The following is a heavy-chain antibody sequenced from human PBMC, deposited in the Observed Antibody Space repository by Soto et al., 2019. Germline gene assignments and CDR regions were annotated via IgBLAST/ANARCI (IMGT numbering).Heavy chain of an antibody. CDR3: ARDDRRGAWAEAVVTATSTYPGMHV. CDR2: ISAYNGKT. D-gene: IGHD2-21*02. J-gene: IGHJ6*02. V-gene: IGHV1-18*01. Sequence: QVQLVQSGAEAQKPGASVRVSCKSSGYTFTNYGLSWVRQAPGQGLEWQAWISAYNGKTNYAQKFEGRVTVTTDITANTAYMGVGRLRSDDTAVYSCARDDRRGAWAEAVVTATSTYPGMHVWGQGTTVTVSS. CDR1: GYTFTNYG.